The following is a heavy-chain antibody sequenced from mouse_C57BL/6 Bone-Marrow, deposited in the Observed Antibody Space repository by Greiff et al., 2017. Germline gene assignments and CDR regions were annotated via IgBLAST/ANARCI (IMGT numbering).Heavy chain of an antibody. D-gene: IGHD1-1*01. CDR2: IYPRSGNT. Sequence: VQLQQSGAELARPGASVKLSCKASGYTFTSYGISWVKQRTGQGLEWIGEIYPRSGNTYYNEKFKGKATLTADKSSSPAYMELRSLTSEDSAVYFCAATVVADFDVWGTGTTVTVSS. V-gene: IGHV1-81*01. CDR3: AATVVADFDV. J-gene: IGHJ1*03. CDR1: GYTFTSYG.